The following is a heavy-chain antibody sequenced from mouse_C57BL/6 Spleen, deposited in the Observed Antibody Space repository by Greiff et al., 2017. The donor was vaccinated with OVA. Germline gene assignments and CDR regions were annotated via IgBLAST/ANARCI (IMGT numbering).Heavy chain of an antibody. J-gene: IGHJ2*01. Sequence: GKVVESEGGLVQPGSSMKLSCPASGFTFSDYYMAWVRQVPEKGLEWVANINYDGSSTYYLDSLKSRFIISRDNAKNILYLQMSSLKAEDTATYDCARGLYYFDYWGQGTTLTVSS. V-gene: IGHV5-16*01. CDR3: ARGLYYFDY. CDR1: GFTFSDYY. CDR2: INYDGSST. D-gene: IGHD3-3*01.